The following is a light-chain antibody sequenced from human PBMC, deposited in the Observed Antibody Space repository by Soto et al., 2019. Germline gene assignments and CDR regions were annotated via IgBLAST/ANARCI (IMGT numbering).Light chain of an antibody. CDR3: QQYNVWPLS. Sequence: EIVMTQSPVTLSVSPGDRATLSCRASQSVNSNLAWYQQKPGQTPKLRIYVASTRATGIPARFSGSGSGTEFTLTISSLQSEDFAVSYCQQYNVWPLSFGGGTKVEFK. CDR2: VAS. CDR1: QSVNSN. J-gene: IGKJ4*01. V-gene: IGKV3-15*01.